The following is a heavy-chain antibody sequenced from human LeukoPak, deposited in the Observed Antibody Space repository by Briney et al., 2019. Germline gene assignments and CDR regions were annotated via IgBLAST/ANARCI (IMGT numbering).Heavy chain of an antibody. J-gene: IGHJ4*02. CDR1: GYTFPSYY. D-gene: IGHD2-15*01. V-gene: IGHV1-46*01. Sequence: ASAKVSCKASGYTFPSYYMHWVRQAPGQGLEWMGIINPNGGSTSYAQKFQGRLTMTRDTSISTAYMELSRLRSDDTAVYYCARDCSGGSCGFDYWGQGTLVTVSS. CDR3: ARDCSGGSCGFDY. CDR2: INPNGGST.